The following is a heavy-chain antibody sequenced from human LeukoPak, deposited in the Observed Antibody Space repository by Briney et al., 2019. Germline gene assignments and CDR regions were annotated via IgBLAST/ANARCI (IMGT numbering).Heavy chain of an antibody. V-gene: IGHV3-74*01. CDR3: IRTLIVATSPYMDV. D-gene: IGHD5-12*01. CDR2: VNSDGTGT. Sequence: PGGSLRLSCAASGFTFSSYWMHWVRQAPGKGLMWVSRVNSDGTGTTYADSVEGRFTISRDNAKNTVYLQMNSLRAEDTAIYYCIRTLIVATSPYMDVWGKGTTVTVSS. CDR1: GFTFSSYW. J-gene: IGHJ6*03.